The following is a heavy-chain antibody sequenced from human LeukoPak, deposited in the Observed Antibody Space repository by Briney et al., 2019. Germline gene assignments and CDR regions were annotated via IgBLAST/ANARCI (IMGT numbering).Heavy chain of an antibody. J-gene: IGHJ4*02. V-gene: IGHV3-48*03. D-gene: IGHD6-19*01. CDR1: GFTFSSYE. CDR2: ISSSGSTI. CDR3: ARDSEYSSGWYDY. Sequence: TGGSLRLSCAASGFTFSSYEMNWVHQAPGKGLEWVSYISSSGSTIYYADSVKGRFTISRDNAKNSLYLQMNSLRAEDTAVYYCARDSEYSSGWYDYWGQGTLVTVSS.